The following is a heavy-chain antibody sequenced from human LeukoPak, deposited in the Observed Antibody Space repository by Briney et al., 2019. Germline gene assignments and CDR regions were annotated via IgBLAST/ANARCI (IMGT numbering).Heavy chain of an antibody. J-gene: IGHJ4*02. CDR1: GYSFTRYW. D-gene: IGHD4-23*01. CDR3: ARGPPSLHDYGGLYYFDY. V-gene: IGHV5-51*01. CDR2: IYPGDSDT. Sequence: GESLKISCKGSGYSFTRYWIGWVRQMPGKGLEWMGIIYPGDSDTRYSPSFQGQVTISADKSINTAYLQWSSLKASDTAMRYCARGPPSLHDYGGLYYFDYWGQGTLVTVSS.